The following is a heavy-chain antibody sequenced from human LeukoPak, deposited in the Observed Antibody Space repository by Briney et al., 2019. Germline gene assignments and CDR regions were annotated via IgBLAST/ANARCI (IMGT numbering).Heavy chain of an antibody. V-gene: IGHV1-8*01. CDR3: ARGFGPTVTTS. J-gene: IGHJ5*02. D-gene: IGHD4-17*01. CDR1: GYTLTELS. Sequence: ASVKVSCKVSGYTLTELSMHWVRQATGQGLEWMGWMNPNSGNTGYAQKFQGRVTMTRNTSISTAYMELSSLRSEDTAVYYCARGFGPTVTTSWGQGTLVTVSS. CDR2: MNPNSGNT.